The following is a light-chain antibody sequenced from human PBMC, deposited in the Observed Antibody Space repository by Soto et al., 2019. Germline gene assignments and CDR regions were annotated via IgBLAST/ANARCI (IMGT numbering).Light chain of an antibody. CDR1: ETFCSGC. J-gene: IGKJ1*01. V-gene: IGKV3-20*01. Sequence: TVLTQSPATLSLSPGERVTLSCRASETFCSGCLAWYQQKPGQSPRLLMYGASSRATGIPDRFSGSGSGTDVTLTISRLEPEDFSVYYCQHYGTTPWTFGPVTKVGIK. CDR3: QHYGTTPWT. CDR2: GAS.